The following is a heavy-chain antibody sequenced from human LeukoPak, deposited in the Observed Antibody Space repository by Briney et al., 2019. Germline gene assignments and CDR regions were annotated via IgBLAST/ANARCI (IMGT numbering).Heavy chain of an antibody. V-gene: IGHV1-8*01. CDR2: INPNSGNT. CDR1: GYTFTSYD. CDR3: ARILDFWSGPTPSYYYGMDV. J-gene: IGHJ6*02. D-gene: IGHD3-3*01. Sequence: ASVKVSCKASGYTFTSYDINWVRQATGQGLEWMGWINPNSGNTGYAQKFQGRVTMTRNTSISTAYMELSSLRSEDTAVYYCARILDFWSGPTPSYYYGMDVWGQGTTVTVSS.